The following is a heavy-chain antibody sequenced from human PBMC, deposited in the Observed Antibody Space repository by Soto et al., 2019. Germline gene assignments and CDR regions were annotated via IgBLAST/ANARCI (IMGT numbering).Heavy chain of an antibody. CDR1: GFTFSSYA. CDR2: ISYDGSNK. D-gene: IGHD3-10*01. V-gene: IGHV3-30-3*01. CDR3: ARVGTRITMVRGSRTSGMDV. J-gene: IGHJ6*02. Sequence: QVQLVESGGGVVQPGRSLRLSCAASGFTFSSYAMHWVRQAPGKGLEWVAVISYDGSNKYYADSVKGRFTISRDNSKNTLYLQMNSRRAEDTAVYYCARVGTRITMVRGSRTSGMDVWGQGTTVTVSS.